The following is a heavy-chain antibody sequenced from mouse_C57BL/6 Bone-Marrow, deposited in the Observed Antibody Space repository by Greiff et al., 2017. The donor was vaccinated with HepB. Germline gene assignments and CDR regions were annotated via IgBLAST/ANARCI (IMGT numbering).Heavy chain of an antibody. J-gene: IGHJ3*01. D-gene: IGHD1-1*01. CDR2: IYPRSGNT. V-gene: IGHV1-81*01. CDR3: ATVIYYYGSSSFAY. CDR1: GYTFTSYG. Sequence: QVQLQQSGAELARPGASVKLSCKASGYTFTSYGISWVKQRTGQGLEWIGEIYPRSGNTYYNEKFKGKATLTADKSSSTAYMELRSLTSEDSAVYFSATVIYYYGSSSFAYWGQGTLVTVSA.